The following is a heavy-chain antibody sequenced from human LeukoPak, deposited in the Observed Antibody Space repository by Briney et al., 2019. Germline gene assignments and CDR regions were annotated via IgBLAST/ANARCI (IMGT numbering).Heavy chain of an antibody. CDR1: GGSLSSAHG. D-gene: IGHD3-10*01. J-gene: IGHJ4*02. V-gene: IGHV4-61*01. CDR2: SQNSGCT. Sequence: SPSETLSLTCTVSGGSLSSAHGWSWIRQPPGKGLEWIGYSQNSGCTNCNPSLKSRVTISVDTSKNQFSLKLSSVTAADTAVYYCARDYSGSLDYWDQGTLVTVSS. CDR3: ARDYSGSLDY.